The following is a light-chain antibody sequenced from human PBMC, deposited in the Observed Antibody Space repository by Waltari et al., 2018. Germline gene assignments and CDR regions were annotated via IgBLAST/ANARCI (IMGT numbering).Light chain of an antibody. CDR2: KVS. V-gene: IGKV2-30*01. CDR1: QSLVYSDGNTH. J-gene: IGKJ2*01. Sequence: EVVVTKSPLSRHGTLGEAASISCRSSQSLVYSDGNTHLNWFQQRPGQSPRRLIYKVSSRDSGVPDRFSGSGSGTDFTLRISRVEAEDVGIYYCMQGTHWPYTFGQGTKLEIK. CDR3: MQGTHWPYT.